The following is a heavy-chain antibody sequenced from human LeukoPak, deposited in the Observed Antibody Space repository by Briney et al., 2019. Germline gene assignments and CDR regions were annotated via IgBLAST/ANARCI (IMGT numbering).Heavy chain of an antibody. Sequence: SVKVSCKASGGTFSSYAISWVRQAPGQGLEWMGRIIPIFGIANYAQKSQGRVTITADKSTSTAYMELSSLRSEDTAVYYCARRKQWLDPYFDYWGQGTLVTVSS. D-gene: IGHD6-19*01. V-gene: IGHV1-69*04. CDR1: GGTFSSYA. CDR2: IIPIFGIA. CDR3: ARRKQWLDPYFDY. J-gene: IGHJ4*02.